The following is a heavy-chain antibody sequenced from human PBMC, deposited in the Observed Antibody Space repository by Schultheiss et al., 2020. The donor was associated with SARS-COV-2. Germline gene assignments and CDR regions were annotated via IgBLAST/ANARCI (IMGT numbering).Heavy chain of an antibody. Sequence: GGSLRLSCAASGFTFSSYGMHWVRQAPGKGLEWVAVIWYDGGNKYYADSVKGRFTISRDNSKNTLYLQMNSLRAEDTAVYYCAKAEAAGTGYGMDVWGQGTTVTVAS. CDR3: AKAEAAGTGYGMDV. D-gene: IGHD6-13*01. CDR2: IWYDGGNK. J-gene: IGHJ6*02. CDR1: GFTFSSYG. V-gene: IGHV3-33*06.